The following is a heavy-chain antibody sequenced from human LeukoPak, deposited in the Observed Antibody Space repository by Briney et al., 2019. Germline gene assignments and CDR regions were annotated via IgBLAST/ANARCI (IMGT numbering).Heavy chain of an antibody. D-gene: IGHD6-6*01. J-gene: IGHJ4*02. CDR3: ARDESIAALEY. V-gene: IGHV1-69*05. CDR2: IIPIFGTA. CDR1: GGTFSSYA. Sequence: ASVKVSCKASGGTFSSYAISWVRQAPGQGLEWMGGIIPIFGTANYAQKFQGRVTMTRDTSTSTVYMEVSSLRFEDTAVYYCARDESIAALEYWGQGTLVTVSS.